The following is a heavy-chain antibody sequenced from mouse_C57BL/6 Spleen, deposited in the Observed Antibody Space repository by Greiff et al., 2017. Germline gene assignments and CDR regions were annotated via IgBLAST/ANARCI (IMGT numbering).Heavy chain of an antibody. J-gene: IGHJ3*01. CDR3: ARSGPPNDYGAWFAY. Sequence: VQGVESGAELVKPGASVKISCKASGYTFTDYYINWVKQRPGQGLEWIGKIGPGSGSTYYNEKFKGKATLTADKSSSTAYMQLSSLTSEDSAVYFCARSGPPNDYGAWFAYWGQGTLVTVSA. D-gene: IGHD2-4*01. CDR2: IGPGSGST. V-gene: IGHV1-77*01. CDR1: GYTFTDYY.